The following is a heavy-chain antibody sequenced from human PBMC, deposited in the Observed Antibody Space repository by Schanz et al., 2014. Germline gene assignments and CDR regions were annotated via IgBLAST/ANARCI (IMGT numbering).Heavy chain of an antibody. J-gene: IGHJ6*02. CDR2: IIPILGIA. D-gene: IGHD3-22*01. V-gene: IGHV1-69*08. CDR1: GGTFSTYT. CDR3: ARDDRAYYYGMDV. Sequence: QVQLVQSGAEVKKPGSSVKVSCKASGGTFSTYTISWVRQAPGQGLEWMGRIIPILGIANYAQKFQGRVTITADRSTSTAYMELSSLRSEDTAVHYCARDDRAYYYGMDVWGQGTTVTVSS.